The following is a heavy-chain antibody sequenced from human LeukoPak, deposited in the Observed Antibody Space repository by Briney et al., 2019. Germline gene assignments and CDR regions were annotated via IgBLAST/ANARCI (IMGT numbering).Heavy chain of an antibody. D-gene: IGHD6-13*01. J-gene: IGHJ6*02. CDR1: GASISSYY. CDR2: IYYSGST. CDR3: AREMEVGQSGGSSWFYYYGMDV. V-gene: IGHV4-59*01. Sequence: SETLSLTCTVSGASISSYYWSWIRQPPGKGLEWIGYIYYSGSTNYNPSLKSRVTISVDTSKNQFFLKLSSVTAADTAVYYCAREMEVGQSGGSSWFYYYGMDVWGQGTTVTVSS.